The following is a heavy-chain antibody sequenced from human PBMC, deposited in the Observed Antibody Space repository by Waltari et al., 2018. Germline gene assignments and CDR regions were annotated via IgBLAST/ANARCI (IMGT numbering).Heavy chain of an antibody. CDR3: AGGRGGVMTTVTRFDP. Sequence: EVQLVESGGGLVQPGGSLRLSCAASGFTFSSYSMNWVRQAPGKGREWVSYISSSSSTLNYADSLKGRFTISRDNAKNSLYLQMNSLRAEDTAVYYCAGGRGGVMTTVTRFDPWGQGTLVTVSS. V-gene: IGHV3-48*04. D-gene: IGHD4-17*01. J-gene: IGHJ5*02. CDR1: GFTFSSYS. CDR2: ISSSSSTL.